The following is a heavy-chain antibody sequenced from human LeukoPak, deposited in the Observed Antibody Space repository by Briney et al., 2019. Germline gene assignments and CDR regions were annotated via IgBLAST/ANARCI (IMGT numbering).Heavy chain of an antibody. CDR1: GFTFDDYG. CDR3: ARIAAAGTWYCYYYMDV. J-gene: IGHJ6*03. CDR2: INWNGGST. D-gene: IGHD6-13*01. V-gene: IGHV3-20*04. Sequence: GGSLRLSCAASGFTFDDYGMSWVRHAPGKGLEWVSGINWNGGSTGYADSVKGQFTISRDNAKNSLYLQMNSLRAEDTALYYCARIAAAGTWYCYYYMDVWGKGTTVTVSS.